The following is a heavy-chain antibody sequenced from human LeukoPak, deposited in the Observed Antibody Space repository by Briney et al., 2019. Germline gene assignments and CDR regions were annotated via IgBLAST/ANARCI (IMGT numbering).Heavy chain of an antibody. CDR2: MSYDGSNK. J-gene: IGHJ4*02. CDR3: AKVFGYYSYYFDY. V-gene: IGHV3-30*18. CDR1: GFTFSSYG. Sequence: QPGRSLRLSCAASGFTFSSYGMHWVRQAPGKGLEWVAVMSYDGSNKYYADSVKGRFTISRDNSKNTLYLQMNSLRAEDTAVYYCAKVFGYYSYYFDYWGQGTLVTVSS. D-gene: IGHD3-22*01.